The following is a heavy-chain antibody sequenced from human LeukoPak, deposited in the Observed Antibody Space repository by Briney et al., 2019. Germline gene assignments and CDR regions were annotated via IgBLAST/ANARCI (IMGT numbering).Heavy chain of an antibody. CDR1: GFSFTTYW. V-gene: IGHV5-51*01. J-gene: IGHJ3*02. CDR3: ARPSHHYYDSSGYYYDAFDI. D-gene: IGHD3-22*01. Sequence: GESLKISCQASGFSFTTYWIAWVRQMPGKGLEWMGIIYPEDSETRYNPSFQGQVTISADTSLNTAYLQWSSLKASDTAMYYCARPSHHYYDSSGYYYDAFDIWGQGTMVTVSS. CDR2: IYPEDSET.